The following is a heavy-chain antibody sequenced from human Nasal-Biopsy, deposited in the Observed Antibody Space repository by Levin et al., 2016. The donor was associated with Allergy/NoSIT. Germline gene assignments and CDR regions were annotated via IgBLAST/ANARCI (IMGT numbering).Heavy chain of an antibody. CDR3: ARGENAEMATIDY. V-gene: IGHV3-30-3*01. J-gene: IGHJ4*02. D-gene: IGHD5-24*01. Sequence: GGSLRLSCAASGFTFSSYAMHWVRQAPGKGLEWVAVISYDGSNKYYADSVKGRFTISRDNSKNTLYLQMDSLRAEDTAMYYCARGENAEMATIDYWGQGALVTVSS. CDR1: GFTFSSYA. CDR2: ISYDGSNK.